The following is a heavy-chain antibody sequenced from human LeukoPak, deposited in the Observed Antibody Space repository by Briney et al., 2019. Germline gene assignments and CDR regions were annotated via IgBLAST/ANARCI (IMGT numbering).Heavy chain of an antibody. Sequence: GGSLRLSCAASGFTFSSYAMSWVRQAAGKGLEWVSGISGSGDNTYHADSVKGRFTISRDNSKNTVYLQMNSLRAEDTAVYYCAKAAAGTCSGARCYYFDSWGQGTPVTVSS. J-gene: IGHJ4*02. V-gene: IGHV3-23*01. D-gene: IGHD2-15*01. CDR3: AKAAAGTCSGARCYYFDS. CDR1: GFTFSSYA. CDR2: ISGSGDNT.